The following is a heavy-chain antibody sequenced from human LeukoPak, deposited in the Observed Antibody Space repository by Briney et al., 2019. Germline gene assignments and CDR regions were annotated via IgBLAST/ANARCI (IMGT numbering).Heavy chain of an antibody. D-gene: IGHD3-3*01. V-gene: IGHV3-15*01. CDR1: GFTFSSYG. J-gene: IGHJ3*02. CDR2: IKSKTDGGTT. CDR3: TTEADFWSGYRKTDAFDI. Sequence: GGSLRLSCAASGFTFSSYGMHWVRQAPGKGLEWVGRIKSKTDGGTTDYAAPVKGRFTISRDDSKNTLYLQMNSLKTEDTAVYYCTTEADFWSGYRKTDAFDIWGQGTMVTVSS.